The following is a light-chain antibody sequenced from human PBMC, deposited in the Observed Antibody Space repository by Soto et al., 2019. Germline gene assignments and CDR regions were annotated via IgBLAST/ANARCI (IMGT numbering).Light chain of an antibody. CDR2: EVN. CDR1: STDVGEYNY. Sequence: QSALTQPPSASGSPGQSVTIPCAGTSTDVGEYNYVSWYQQHPGKVPKLIIFEVNKRPSGVPDRFSGSKSGDTASLTVSGLQAEDEADYYCSSFVGAPVIFGGGTKVNVL. CDR3: SSFVGAPVI. V-gene: IGLV2-8*01. J-gene: IGLJ2*01.